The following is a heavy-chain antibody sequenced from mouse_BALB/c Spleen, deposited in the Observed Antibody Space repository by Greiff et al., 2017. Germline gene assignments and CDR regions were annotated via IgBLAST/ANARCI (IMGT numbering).Heavy chain of an antibody. J-gene: IGHJ4*01. CDR2: IYPGNVNT. CDR1: GYTFTSYY. Sequence: QVHVKQSGPELVKPGASVRISCKASGYTFTSYYIHWVKQRPGQGLEWIGWIYPGNVNTKYNEKFEGKATLTADKSSSTAYMQLSSLTSEDSAVYFCARHDYASYYAMDYWGQGTSVTVSS. CDR3: ARHDYASYYAMDY. V-gene: IGHV1S56*01. D-gene: IGHD2-4*01.